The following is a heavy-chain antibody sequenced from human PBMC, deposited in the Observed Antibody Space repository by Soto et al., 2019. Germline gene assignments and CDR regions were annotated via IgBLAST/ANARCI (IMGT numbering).Heavy chain of an antibody. J-gene: IGHJ4*02. CDR3: ASDYLRGRDY. Sequence: QIQLVQSGAEVKKPGASVNISCKASGYSFISYGMYWVRQAPGQRLEWMGWINAVNGDTKYSQRFQGRVIITRDTSASTVYMERRSLRGDDTAVYYCASDYLRGRDYWGQGTLVTVSS. D-gene: IGHD3-10*01. CDR1: GYSFISYG. CDR2: INAVNGDT. V-gene: IGHV1-3*01.